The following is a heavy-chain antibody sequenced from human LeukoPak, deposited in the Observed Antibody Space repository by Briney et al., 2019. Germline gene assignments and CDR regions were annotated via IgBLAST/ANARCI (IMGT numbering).Heavy chain of an antibody. V-gene: IGHV3-74*01. J-gene: IGHJ6*04. D-gene: IGHD3-10*01. CDR1: GFTFSSYW. Sequence: GGSLRLSCAASGFTFSSYWMHWVRQAPGKGLVWVSRINSDGSSTSYADSMKGRFTISRDNAKNTLYLQMNSLRAEDTAVYYCASSYYGSGSYYSYYGMDVWGKGTTVTVSS. CDR3: ASSYYGSGSYYSYYGMDV. CDR2: INSDGSST.